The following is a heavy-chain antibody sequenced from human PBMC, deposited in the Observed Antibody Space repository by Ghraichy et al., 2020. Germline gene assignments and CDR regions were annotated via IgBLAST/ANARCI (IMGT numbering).Heavy chain of an antibody. CDR3: ARAPGAVGSRVDY. J-gene: IGHJ4*02. CDR2: ISAYNGNR. D-gene: IGHD6-13*01. V-gene: IGHV1-18*01. CDR1: GYTFTNYG. Sequence: ASVKVSCKASGYTFTNYGISWVRQAPGQGLEWMAWISAYNGNRNFAQNLQGRVTMTTDTSTSTASMELRSLTSDDTAVYFCARAPGAVGSRVDYWGQGTLVTVSS.